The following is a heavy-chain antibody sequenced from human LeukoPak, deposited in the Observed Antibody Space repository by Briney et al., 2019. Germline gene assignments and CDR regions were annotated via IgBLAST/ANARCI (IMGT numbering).Heavy chain of an antibody. D-gene: IGHD3-10*01. Sequence: SETLSLTCAVCVGSFSGYYWTWIRQSPGKGLEWIGDINQSGTTNYNASLKSRVTISVDTSKNQFSLKVTAVTAADTAVYYCARGASAGSVDFWGQGTLVTVSS. V-gene: IGHV4-34*01. CDR2: INQSGTT. CDR1: VGSFSGYY. J-gene: IGHJ4*02. CDR3: ARGASAGSVDF.